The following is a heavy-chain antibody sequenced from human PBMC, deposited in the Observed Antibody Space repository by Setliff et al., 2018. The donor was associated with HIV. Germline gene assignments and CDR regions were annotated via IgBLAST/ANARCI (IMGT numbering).Heavy chain of an antibody. CDR2: ISSSGSTI. V-gene: IGHV3-48*03. J-gene: IGHJ4*02. CDR1: GFTFSSYE. D-gene: IGHD3-3*01. CDR3: ARDSYDFWSGYSFDY. Sequence: HPGGSLRLSCAASGFTFSSYEMNWVRQAPGKGLEWVSYISSSGSTIYYADSVKGRFTISRDNAKNSLYLQMNSLRAEDTAVYYCARDSYDFWSGYSFDYWGQGTLVTVSS.